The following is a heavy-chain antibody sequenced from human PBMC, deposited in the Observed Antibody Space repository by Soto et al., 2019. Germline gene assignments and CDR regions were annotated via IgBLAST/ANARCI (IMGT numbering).Heavy chain of an antibody. CDR1: GFTVSTNY. V-gene: IGHV3-53*04. CDR3: ARNPPPIVRGVTRHGMDV. D-gene: IGHD3-10*01. CDR2: IYSGDGT. Sequence: GGSLRLSCAASGFTVSTNYMNWVRQAPGKGLEWVSVIYSGDGTYYADSVKGRFTISRHNSKNTLYLQMNSLRVEDTAVYYCARNPPPIVRGVTRHGMDVWGQGTTVTVSS. J-gene: IGHJ6*02.